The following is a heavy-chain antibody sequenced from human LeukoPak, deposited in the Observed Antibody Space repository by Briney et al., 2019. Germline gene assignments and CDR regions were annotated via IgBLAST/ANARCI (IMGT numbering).Heavy chain of an antibody. J-gene: IGHJ4*02. D-gene: IGHD2-2*01. V-gene: IGHV4-39*02. CDR1: GGSISSSSYY. Sequence: SETLSLTCTDSGGSISSSSYYWGWIRQPPGKGLEWIGSIYYSGSTYYNPSLKSRVTISVDTSKNQFSLKLSSVTAADTAVYYCARDCSSTSCEDIKFDYWGQGTLVTVSS. CDR2: IYYSGST. CDR3: ARDCSSTSCEDIKFDY.